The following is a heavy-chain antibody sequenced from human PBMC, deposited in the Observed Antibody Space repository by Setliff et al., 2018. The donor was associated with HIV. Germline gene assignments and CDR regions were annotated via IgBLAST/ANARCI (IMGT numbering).Heavy chain of an antibody. D-gene: IGHD2-2*01. Sequence: GGPRLSCETSGFTFSSYSMSWVRQAPGKGLEWVANIKQDGSEKYYVDSVKGRFTISRDNAKNSLYLQMNSLRAEDTAVYYCASHFGYCSSTSCEGYWGQGALVTVSS. V-gene: IGHV3-7*03. J-gene: IGHJ4*02. CDR2: IKQDGSEK. CDR1: GFTFSSYS. CDR3: ASHFGYCSSTSCEGY.